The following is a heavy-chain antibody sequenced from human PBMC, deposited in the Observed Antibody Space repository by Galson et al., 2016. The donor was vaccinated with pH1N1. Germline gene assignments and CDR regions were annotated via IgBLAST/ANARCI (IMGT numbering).Heavy chain of an antibody. V-gene: IGHV1-69*13. CDR1: GAIFRSYA. CDR2: IMAIFGVV. J-gene: IGHJ4*02. Sequence: SVNVSCKASGAIFRSYAISWVRQAPGQGLEWMGKIMAIFGVVNYAQRFQGRVTITADESMSTVYMELSSLRSDDTAVYYCARCNSYNNCYGSFEYWGQGTLVTVSS. D-gene: IGHD3-10*01. CDR3: ARCNSYNNCYGSFEY.